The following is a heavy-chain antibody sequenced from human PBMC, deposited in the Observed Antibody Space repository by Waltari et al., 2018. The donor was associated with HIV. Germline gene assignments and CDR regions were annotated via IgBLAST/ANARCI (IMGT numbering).Heavy chain of an antibody. Sequence: QLQLQESGPGLVKPSETLSLTCTVSGDSITRRPYYWDWIRPPPGKGLEWIGTIFYTGPTHYCPSIKSRGTISADTSKNEVSLKLSSVTAADSAVFYGARHVDRIRDGFDYWGQGILVTVSS. CDR1: GDSITRRPYY. D-gene: IGHD3-10*01. CDR3: ARHVDRIRDGFDY. CDR2: IFYTGPT. V-gene: IGHV4-39*01. J-gene: IGHJ4*02.